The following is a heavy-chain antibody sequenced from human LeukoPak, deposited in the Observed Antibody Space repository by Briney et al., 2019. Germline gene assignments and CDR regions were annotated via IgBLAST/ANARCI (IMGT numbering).Heavy chain of an antibody. CDR3: ARVFGCSSTTCYYFDY. D-gene: IGHD2-2*01. V-gene: IGHV4-4*02. CDR2: IYHSGST. Sequence: SETLSLTCAVTGGSISSSNWWSWVRQPPGKGLERIGEIYHSGSTNYNPSLKSRVTISVDKSQNQFSLKLSSVTAADTAVYYCARVFGCSSTTCYYFDYWGQGTLVTVSS. J-gene: IGHJ4*02. CDR1: GGSISSSNW.